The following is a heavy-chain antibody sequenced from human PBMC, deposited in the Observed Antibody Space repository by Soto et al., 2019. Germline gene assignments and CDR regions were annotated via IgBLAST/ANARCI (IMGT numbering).Heavy chain of an antibody. V-gene: IGHV3-21*02. CDR2: ISSTGALM. Sequence: EVQLVESGGGLVKPGGSLRLSCAASGFIFSQYSMNWVRQAPGKGLEWVSSISSTGALMYYADSVKGRFTISRDDADNTLYLQMNSLRGEDTAVDYCARDRLARGIPVAGRIDYWGQGALVTVSS. J-gene: IGHJ4*02. CDR1: GFIFSQYS. D-gene: IGHD6-19*01. CDR3: ARDRLARGIPVAGRIDY.